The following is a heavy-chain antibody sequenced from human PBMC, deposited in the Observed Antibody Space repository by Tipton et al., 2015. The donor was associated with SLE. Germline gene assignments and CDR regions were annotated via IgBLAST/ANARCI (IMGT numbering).Heavy chain of an antibody. CDR1: GFTFSSYV. D-gene: IGHD5-12*01. V-gene: IGHV3-48*03. CDR3: AGGGVATMGGYAFEI. Sequence: SLRLSCAASGFTFSSYVMNWVRQAPGKGLEWLSYIGSSGSPIYYADSVKGRFTISRDNAMNSLFLQMDRLSAEDTALYYCAGGGVATMGGYAFEIWGQGTMVTVSS. J-gene: IGHJ3*02. CDR2: IGSSGSPI.